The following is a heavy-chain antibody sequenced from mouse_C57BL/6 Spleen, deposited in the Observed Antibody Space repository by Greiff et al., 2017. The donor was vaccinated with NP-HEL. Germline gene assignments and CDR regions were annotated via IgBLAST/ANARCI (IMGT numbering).Heavy chain of an antibody. CDR2: IDPETGGT. Sequence: QVQLKQSGAELVRPGASVTLSCKASGYTFTDYEMHWVKQTPVHGLEWIGAIDPETGGTAYNQKFKGKAILTADKSSSTAYMELRSLTSEDSAVYYCTRWHYGSHYFDYWGQGTTLTVSS. V-gene: IGHV1-15*01. J-gene: IGHJ2*01. CDR1: GYTFTDYE. D-gene: IGHD1-1*01. CDR3: TRWHYGSHYFDY.